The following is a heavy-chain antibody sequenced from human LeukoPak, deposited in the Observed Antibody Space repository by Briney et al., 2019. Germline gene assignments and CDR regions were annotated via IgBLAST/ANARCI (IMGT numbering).Heavy chain of an antibody. CDR2: IKQDGSEK. D-gene: IGHD3-16*01. J-gene: IGHJ5*02. V-gene: IGHV3-7*03. CDR1: GFIFKDYW. CDR3: AKDAQPRSRWFDP. Sequence: GGSLRLSCAASGFIFKDYWMIWVRQAPGKGLEWVANIKQDGSEKYYVDSVKGRFTISRDNAKNSLYLQMNTLRAEDTAMYYCAKDAQPRSRWFDPWGQGTLVTVSS.